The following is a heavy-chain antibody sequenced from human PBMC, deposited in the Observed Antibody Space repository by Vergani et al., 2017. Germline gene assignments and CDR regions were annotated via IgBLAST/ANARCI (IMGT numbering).Heavy chain of an antibody. Sequence: EVQLVESGGGLVKPGGSLRLSCAASGFTFSSYSMTWVRQAPGKGLEWVSAISARYPSTYYADSVKGRFTISRDNSKNMLYLQMNSLRAEDTAVYYCAGLSYDTTPYLQGGYDCWGQGTLVSVSS. J-gene: IGHJ4*02. CDR3: AGLSYDTTPYLQGGYDC. CDR1: GFTFSSYS. CDR2: ISARYPST. V-gene: IGHV3-23*04. D-gene: IGHD3-22*01.